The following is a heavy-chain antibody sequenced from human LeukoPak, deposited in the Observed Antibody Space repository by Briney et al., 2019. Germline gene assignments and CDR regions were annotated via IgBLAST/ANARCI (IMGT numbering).Heavy chain of an antibody. CDR1: GFTFSGSA. V-gene: IGHV3-23*01. D-gene: IGHD3-16*02. CDR3: ARDMQLST. CDR2: VSYSGANS. J-gene: IGHJ3*01. Sequence: GGSLRLSCAASGFTFSGSAMRWVRQAPGEGLVWVSRVSYSGANSYYTDSVRGPFTISRDNSTDTLFLQMNSLRAEDTAIYYCARDMQLSTWGLGTMVTVSS.